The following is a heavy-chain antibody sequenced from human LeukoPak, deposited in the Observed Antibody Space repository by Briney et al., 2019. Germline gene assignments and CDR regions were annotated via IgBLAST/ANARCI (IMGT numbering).Heavy chain of an antibody. J-gene: IGHJ4*02. CDR2: IIPIFGTA. V-gene: IGHV1-69*05. D-gene: IGHD5-24*01. CDR1: GGTFSSYA. Sequence: SVKVSCKASGGTFSSYAISWVRQAPGQGREWMGRIIPIFGTANYAQKFQGRGTITTDESTSTAYMELSSLRSEDTAVYYCARGGDGYNYVSDYWGQGTLVTVSS. CDR3: ARGGDGYNYVSDY.